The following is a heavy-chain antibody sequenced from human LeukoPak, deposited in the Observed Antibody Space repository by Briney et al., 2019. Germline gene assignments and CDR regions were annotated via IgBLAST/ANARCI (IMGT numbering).Heavy chain of an antibody. V-gene: IGHV3-30*18. CDR3: AKDLGSPNSGWGYYYGMDV. J-gene: IGHJ6*02. CDR1: GFPFNAYW. D-gene: IGHD2/OR15-2a*01. Sequence: PGGSLRLSCAASGFPFNAYWMTWVRQAPGKGLEWVAVISYDGSNKYYADSVKGRFTISRDNSKNTLYLQMNSLRAEDTAVYYCAKDLGSPNSGWGYYYGMDVWGQGTTVTVSS. CDR2: ISYDGSNK.